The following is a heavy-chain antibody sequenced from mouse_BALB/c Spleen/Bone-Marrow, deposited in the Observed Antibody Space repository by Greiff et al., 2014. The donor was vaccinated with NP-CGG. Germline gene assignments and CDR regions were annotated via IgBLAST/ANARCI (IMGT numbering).Heavy chain of an antibody. V-gene: IGHV1S56*01. CDR2: IYPGDGST. CDR3: ARSYYGNPFDY. D-gene: IGHD2-10*01. Sequence: QVQLQQSGPEQVKPGALVKISCKASGYTFTSYDINWVKQRPGQGLEWIGWIYPGDGSTKYNEKFKGKATLTADKSSSTAYMQLSSLTSENSAVYFCARSYYGNPFDYWGQGTTLTVSS. CDR1: GYTFTSYD. J-gene: IGHJ2*01.